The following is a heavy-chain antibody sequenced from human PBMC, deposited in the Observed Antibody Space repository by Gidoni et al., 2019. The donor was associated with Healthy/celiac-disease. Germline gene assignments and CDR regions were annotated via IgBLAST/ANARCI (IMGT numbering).Heavy chain of an antibody. CDR3: ACEPDDEEWLLSSTSGIDDY. D-gene: IGHD3-3*01. CDR2: IYTSGST. J-gene: IGHJ4*02. Sequence: QVQLQESGPGLVKPSETLSLTCPVSGGSLSSYYLSWIRQPAGKGLEWIGRIYTSGSTNYNPSLKSRVTMSVDTSKNQFSLKLSSVTAADTAVYYCACEPDDEEWLLSSTSGIDDYWGQGTLVTVSS. CDR1: GGSLSSYY. V-gene: IGHV4-4*07.